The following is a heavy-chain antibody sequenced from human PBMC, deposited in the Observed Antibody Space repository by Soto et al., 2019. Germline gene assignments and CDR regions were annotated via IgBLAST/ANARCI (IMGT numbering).Heavy chain of an antibody. CDR2: ISSSSSYI. J-gene: IGHJ6*02. D-gene: IGHD3-10*01. CDR3: ARFLSDYYGSGSSFYGMDV. Sequence: PGGSLRLSCAASGFTFSSYSMNWVRQAPGKGLEWVSSISSSSSYIYYADSVKGRFTISRDNAKNSLYLQMNSLRAEDTAVYYCARFLSDYYGSGSSFYGMDVWGQGTTVTVSS. V-gene: IGHV3-21*01. CDR1: GFTFSSYS.